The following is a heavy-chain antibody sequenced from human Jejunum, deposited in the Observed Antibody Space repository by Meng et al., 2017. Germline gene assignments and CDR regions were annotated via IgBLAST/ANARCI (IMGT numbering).Heavy chain of an antibody. CDR3: ARDRDWVVWDY. J-gene: IGHJ4*02. CDR2: INLSGGSV. Sequence: QVQLGDLGGGLGKPGGSLRLSFAASGFIFSHQYMSWIRQAPGKGLEWLSYINLSGGSVYYADSVKGRFTISRDNAESTLYLEMNSLRAEDAAVYYCARDRDWVVWDYWGQGTLVTVSS. CDR1: GFIFSHQY. V-gene: IGHV3-11*04. D-gene: IGHD3/OR15-3a*01.